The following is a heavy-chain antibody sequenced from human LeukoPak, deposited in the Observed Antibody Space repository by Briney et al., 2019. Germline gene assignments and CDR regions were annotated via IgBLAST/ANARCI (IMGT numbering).Heavy chain of an antibody. CDR3: AKDPIRDCTRTSRRYMDV. CDR1: GFTFSNYG. V-gene: IGHV3-30*02. J-gene: IGHJ6*03. Sequence: GGSLRLSCAVSGFTFSNYGIHWVRQAPGKGLEWVAFIRYDGSSKYYGDSVKGRFTISRDNSKNTLYLQMNSLRAEDTAVYYCAKDPIRDCTRTSRRYMDVWGKGTTVIVTS. CDR2: IRYDGSSK. D-gene: IGHD2-2*01.